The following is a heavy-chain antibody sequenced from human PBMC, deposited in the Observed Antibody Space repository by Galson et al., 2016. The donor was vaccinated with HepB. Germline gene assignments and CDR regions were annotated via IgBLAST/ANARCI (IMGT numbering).Heavy chain of an antibody. J-gene: IGHJ6*02. CDR3: ARARTAVAAIIAMFSHRGPYNAMDV. CDR1: GFTVNSYG. V-gene: IGHV3-48*02. Sequence: SLRLSCAASGFTVNSYGMSWVRQAPGKGLEWVSYICSSTTTRYYAGSVPGRFTLSRDNARNLLFLEMNSLRHEDTAVYHCARARTAVAAIIAMFSHRGPYNAMDVWGQGTTVTVTS. CDR2: ICSSTTTR. D-gene: IGHD6-19*01.